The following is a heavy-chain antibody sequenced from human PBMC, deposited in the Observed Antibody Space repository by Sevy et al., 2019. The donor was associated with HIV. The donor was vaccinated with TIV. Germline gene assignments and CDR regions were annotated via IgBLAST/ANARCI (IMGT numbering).Heavy chain of an antibody. V-gene: IGHV3-7*01. CDR3: AREKITGSKPDYDDS. D-gene: IGHD1-7*01. J-gene: IGHJ4*02. CDR2: INQDGSEK. Sequence: GGSLRLSCAASGFTFSNYWMSWVRQAPGKGLECVANINQDGSEKYYLDSVKGRIIVSRDNAKNSLYLQMDSLRAEDSAVYYCAREKITGSKPDYDDSWGQGTLVTVSS. CDR1: GFTFSNYW.